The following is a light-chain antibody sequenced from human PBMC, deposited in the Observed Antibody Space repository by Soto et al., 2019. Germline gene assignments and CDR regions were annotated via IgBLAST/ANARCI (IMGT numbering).Light chain of an antibody. CDR1: QNIGTW. J-gene: IGKJ1*01. CDR2: DAS. V-gene: IGKV1-5*01. CDR3: QRYATYSPST. Sequence: DIQLTQSPSTLSASVGDRVTITCRASQNIGTWLAWYQHRPGEGPKLLIHDASTLESGVPSRFSGGGSATEFSLTINSLESGDSGTYHCQRYATYSPSTFGQGTTVEIK.